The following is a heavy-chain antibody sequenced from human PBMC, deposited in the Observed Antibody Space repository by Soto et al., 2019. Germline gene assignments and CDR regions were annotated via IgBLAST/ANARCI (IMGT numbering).Heavy chain of an antibody. CDR1: GYTFTSYG. V-gene: IGHV1-18*01. D-gene: IGHD1-26*01. Sequence: ASVKVSCKASGYTFTSYGISWVRQAPGQGLEWMGWISAYNGNTNYAQKLQGRVTMTTDTSTSTAYMELRSLRSDDTAVYYCAREARRLDGGSYFDDWGQGTLVTVSS. CDR2: ISAYNGNT. CDR3: AREARRLDGGSYFDD. J-gene: IGHJ4*02.